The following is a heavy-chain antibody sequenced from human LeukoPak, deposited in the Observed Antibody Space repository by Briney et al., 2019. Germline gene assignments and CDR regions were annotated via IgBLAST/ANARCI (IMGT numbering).Heavy chain of an antibody. D-gene: IGHD1-26*01. CDR3: AREDSGSYYHYYYYMDV. Sequence: SETLSLTCTVSGGSISSYYWSWIRQPAGKGLEWIGRIYTSGSTNYNPSLKSRVTISVDTSKNQFSLKLSSVTAADTAVYYCAREDSGSYYHYYYYMDVWGKGTTVTGSS. V-gene: IGHV4-4*07. CDR2: IYTSGST. J-gene: IGHJ6*03. CDR1: GGSISSYY.